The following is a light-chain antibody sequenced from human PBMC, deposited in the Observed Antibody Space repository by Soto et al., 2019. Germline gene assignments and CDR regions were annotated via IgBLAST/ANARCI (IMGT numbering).Light chain of an antibody. J-gene: IGLJ3*02. CDR2: GNS. Sequence: QSVLTQPPSVSGAPGQRVTISCTGSSSNIGAGYDVPWYQQLPGTAPKLLIYGNSNRPSGVPDRFSSSKSGTSASLAITGRQAEDEADYYCQAYDSSLSGWVFGRGTKLTVL. CDR3: QAYDSSLSGWV. V-gene: IGLV1-40*01. CDR1: SSNIGAGYD.